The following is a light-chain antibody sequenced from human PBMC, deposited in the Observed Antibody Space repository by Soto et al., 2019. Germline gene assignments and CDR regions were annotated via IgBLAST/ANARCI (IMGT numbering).Light chain of an antibody. J-gene: IGKJ5*01. V-gene: IGKV3-11*01. CDR1: QSVSSY. CDR2: DAS. Sequence: EVVLTQSPATLSLSPGERATLSCRASQSVSSYLAWYQQKPGQAPRLLISDASNRATGIPARFSVSGSGTDFLLTISSVEHEDFAVYYCQQNFKGPITFGQGTRLEIK. CDR3: QQNFKGPIT.